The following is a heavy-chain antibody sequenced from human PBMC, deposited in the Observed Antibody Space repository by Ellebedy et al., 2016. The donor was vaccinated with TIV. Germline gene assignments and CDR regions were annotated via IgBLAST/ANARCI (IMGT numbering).Heavy chain of an antibody. Sequence: GESLKISCAASGFTFSSYAMSWVRQAPGKGLEWVSGISGSGGNTYYADSVKGRFAISRDNSKNTLYLQMDSLRADDTAVYYCARAGDYNLLSPAGGYWGQGTLVTVSS. CDR1: GFTFSSYA. CDR3: ARAGDYNLLSPAGGY. CDR2: ISGSGGNT. D-gene: IGHD4-17*01. J-gene: IGHJ4*02. V-gene: IGHV3-23*01.